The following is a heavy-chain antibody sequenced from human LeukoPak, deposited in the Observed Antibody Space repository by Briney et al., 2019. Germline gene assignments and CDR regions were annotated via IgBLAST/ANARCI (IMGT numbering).Heavy chain of an antibody. Sequence: GASVKVSCKASGYTFTGYYMHWVRQAPGQGLEWMGWISAYNGNTNYAQKLQGRVTMTTDTSTGTAYMELRSLRSDDTAVYYCARLDGSGSSDAFDIWGQGTMVTVSS. CDR1: GYTFTGYY. D-gene: IGHD3-10*01. V-gene: IGHV1-18*04. CDR2: ISAYNGNT. J-gene: IGHJ3*02. CDR3: ARLDGSGSSDAFDI.